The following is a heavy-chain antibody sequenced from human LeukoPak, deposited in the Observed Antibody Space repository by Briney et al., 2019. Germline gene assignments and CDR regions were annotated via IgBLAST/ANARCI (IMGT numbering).Heavy chain of an antibody. CDR2: ISSSSSYI. J-gene: IGHJ4*02. D-gene: IGHD5-18*01. V-gene: IGHV3-21*01. Sequence: GGCLRLSCAASGFTLSSYEMNWVRQAPGKGLEWVSSISSSSSYIYYADSVKGRFTISRDNAKNSLYLQMNSLRAEDTAVYYCARDSGQLWSMWGQGTLVTVSS. CDR3: ARDSGQLWSM. CDR1: GFTLSSYE.